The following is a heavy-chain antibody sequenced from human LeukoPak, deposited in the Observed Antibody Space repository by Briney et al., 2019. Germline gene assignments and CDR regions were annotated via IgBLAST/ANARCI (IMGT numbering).Heavy chain of an antibody. CDR2: IIPIFGTA. V-gene: IGHV1-69*13. CDR3: ARVATGGYYYYYMDV. J-gene: IGHJ6*03. D-gene: IGHD3-16*01. Sequence: ASVKVSCKASGGTFSSYAISWVRQAPGQGLEWMGGIIPIFGTANYAQKFQGRVTITADESTSTAYMELSSLRSEDTAVYYCARVATGGYYYYYMDVWGKGTTVTVSS. CDR1: GGTFSSYA.